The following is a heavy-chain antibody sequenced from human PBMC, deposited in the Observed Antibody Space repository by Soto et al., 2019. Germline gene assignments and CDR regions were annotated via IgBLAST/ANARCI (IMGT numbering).Heavy chain of an antibody. V-gene: IGHV1-69*13. CDR1: GGIFSTYA. CDR3: ARDRDDYGSGNYYNRIDF. CDR2: IIPILGTP. J-gene: IGHJ4*02. Sequence: SVKVSCKASGGIFSTYAISWLRQAPGQGLEWMGGIIPILGTPNYAQRFQGRVTITADESTTTSYMELSRLKSEDTAVYYCARDRDDYGSGNYYNRIDFWGQGTLVTV. D-gene: IGHD3-10*01.